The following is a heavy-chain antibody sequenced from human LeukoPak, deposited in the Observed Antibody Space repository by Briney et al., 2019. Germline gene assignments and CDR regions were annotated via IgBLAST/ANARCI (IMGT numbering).Heavy chain of an antibody. CDR3: AKCMSSTGVCLNFDY. CDR2: IGSDSAT. D-gene: IGHD2-21*02. Sequence: GGSLRLSCEASGFTFFNYAMSWVRQAPGKGLQWVSGIGSDSATFYTDSVKGRFTISRDNSKNTVYLHIDSLGAEDTDVYYCAKCMSSTGVCLNFDYWGQGILVAVST. V-gene: IGHV3-23*01. CDR1: GFTFFNYA. J-gene: IGHJ4*02.